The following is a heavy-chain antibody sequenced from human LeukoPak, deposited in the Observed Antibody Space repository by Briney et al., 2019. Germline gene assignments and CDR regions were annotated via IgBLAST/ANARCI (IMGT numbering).Heavy chain of an antibody. Sequence: ASVKVSCKASGYTFTSYGFSWVRQAPGQGLEWMGWISAYDGNTNYAQKFQGRVTITADESTSTAYMELSSLRSEDTAVYYCARARDIVVVPAAPTGYYYYYMDVWGKGTTVTVSS. CDR2: ISAYDGNT. CDR3: ARARDIVVVPAAPTGYYYYYMDV. CDR1: GYTFTSYG. J-gene: IGHJ6*03. V-gene: IGHV1-18*01. D-gene: IGHD2-2*01.